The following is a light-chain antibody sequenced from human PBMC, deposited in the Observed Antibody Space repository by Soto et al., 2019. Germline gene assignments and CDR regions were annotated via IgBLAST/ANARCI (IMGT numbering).Light chain of an antibody. CDR3: QQYNNWSHT. J-gene: IGKJ2*01. CDR1: QSVSSK. CDR2: GVS. Sequence: DIVMTQSPAILSVSPGERATLSCRASQSVSSKLAWFQQKPGQAPSLLIYGVSTRATGVPVRFSGSGSGTEFTLTINSLQSEDFAVYYCQQYNNWSHTFGQGTKVDIK. V-gene: IGKV3-15*01.